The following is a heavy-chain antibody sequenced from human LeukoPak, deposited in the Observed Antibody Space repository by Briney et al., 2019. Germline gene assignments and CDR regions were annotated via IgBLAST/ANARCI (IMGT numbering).Heavy chain of an antibody. CDR3: ARGLNRNDYGDYGY. CDR1: GGSFSGYY. J-gene: IGHJ4*02. Sequence: KSSETLSLTCAVYGGSFSGYYWSWIRQPPGKGLEWIGEINHSGSTNYNPSLKGRVTISVDTSKNQFSLKLSSVTAADTAVYYCARGLNRNDYGDYGYWGQGTLVTVSS. D-gene: IGHD4-17*01. V-gene: IGHV4-34*01. CDR2: INHSGST.